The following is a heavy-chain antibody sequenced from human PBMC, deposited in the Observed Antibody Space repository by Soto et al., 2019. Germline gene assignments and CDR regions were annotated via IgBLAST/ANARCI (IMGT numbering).Heavy chain of an antibody. CDR3: ARDKLPFGVVILDPSFGSDI. Sequence: QVQLVESGGGVVQPGRSLRLSCAASGFTFSSYGMHWVRQAPGEGLEWVAVIWYDGSNKYYADSVKGRFTISRDNSKNRLYLQMNSLRAEDTAVYYCARDKLPFGVVILDPSFGSDIWGQGTMVTVSS. V-gene: IGHV3-33*01. CDR2: IWYDGSNK. CDR1: GFTFSSYG. D-gene: IGHD3-3*01. J-gene: IGHJ3*02.